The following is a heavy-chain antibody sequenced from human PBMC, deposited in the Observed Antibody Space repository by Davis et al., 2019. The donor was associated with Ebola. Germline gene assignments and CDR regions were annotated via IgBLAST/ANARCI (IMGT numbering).Heavy chain of an antibody. J-gene: IGHJ4*02. CDR2: IYPADSDV. CDR3: AKTLRAGRYYFDY. CDR1: GYAFNNYW. Sequence: ESPKPSCKGSGYAFNNYWIAWVRQLPGRGLEWMGIIYPADSDVRYSPSFEGQVTLSVDTSISTAYLQFESLKGSDTAMYYCAKTLRAGRYYFDYWGQGTLVTVSS. V-gene: IGHV5-51*01. D-gene: IGHD1-14*01.